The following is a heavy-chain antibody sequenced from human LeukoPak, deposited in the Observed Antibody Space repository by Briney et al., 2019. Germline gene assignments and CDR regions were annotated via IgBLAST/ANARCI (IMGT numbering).Heavy chain of an antibody. J-gene: IGHJ4*02. Sequence: PGGSLRLSCAASGFTFSNAWMSWVRQAPGKGLEWVGRIKSKTDGCTTDYAAPVKGRFAISRDDSKNTLYLQMNSLKTEDTAVYYCTTSNMVRYSWVYWGQGTLVTVSS. CDR3: TTSNMVRYSWVY. CDR2: IKSKTDGCTT. D-gene: IGHD3-10*01. V-gene: IGHV3-15*01. CDR1: GFTFSNAW.